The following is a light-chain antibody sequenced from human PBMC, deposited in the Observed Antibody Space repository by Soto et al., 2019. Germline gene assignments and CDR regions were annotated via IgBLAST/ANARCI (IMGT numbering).Light chain of an antibody. J-gene: IGLJ3*02. V-gene: IGLV2-14*01. CDR1: SNDIGGYNY. Sequence: QSALTQPPSASGSPGQSVTISCTGTSNDIGGYNYVSWYQQHPGKAPKLMIYEVSNRPSGVSNRFSGSKSGNTASLTISGLQAEDEADYYCSSYTSTTTVVFGGGTKVTVL. CDR3: SSYTSTTTVV. CDR2: EVS.